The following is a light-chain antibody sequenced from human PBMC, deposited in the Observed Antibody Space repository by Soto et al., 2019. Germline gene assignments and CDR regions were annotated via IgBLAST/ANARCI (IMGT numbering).Light chain of an antibody. CDR3: SSYTSSNTQL. CDR1: SSDIGAHDY. Sequence: QSALTQPASVSGSPGQSITISCTGTSSDIGAHDYVSWYRQHPGKAPKLLIYEVTNRPSGVSPRFSGSKSANTASLTISGLQVEDEADYYCSSYTSSNTQLFGGGTKLTVL. CDR2: EVT. V-gene: IGLV2-14*01. J-gene: IGLJ2*01.